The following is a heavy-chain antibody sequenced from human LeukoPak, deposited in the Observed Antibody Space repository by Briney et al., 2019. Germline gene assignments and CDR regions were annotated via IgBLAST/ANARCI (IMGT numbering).Heavy chain of an antibody. CDR1: GFTFSSYS. D-gene: IGHD3-22*01. J-gene: IGHJ4*02. Sequence: PGGSLRLSCAASGFTFSSYSMNWVRQAPGKGPEWVSSISSSSSYIYYADSVKGRFTISRDNAKNSLYLQMNSLRAEDTAVYYCARPLYYYDSSGYYYGFDYWGQGTLVTVSS. V-gene: IGHV3-21*01. CDR2: ISSSSSYI. CDR3: ARPLYYYDSSGYYYGFDY.